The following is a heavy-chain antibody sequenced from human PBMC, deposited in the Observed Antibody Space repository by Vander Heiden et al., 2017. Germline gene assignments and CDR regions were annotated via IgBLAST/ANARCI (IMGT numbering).Heavy chain of an antibody. V-gene: IGHV4-31*03. Sequence: QVQLQESGPGLVKPSQTLSLTCTVSGGSISSGGYYWSWIRQHPGKGLEWIGYIYYSGSTYYNPALKSRVTISVDTSKNQFSLKMRSVTAADTAVYYCARMGGSKRYYFDYWGQGTMVTVSS. CDR3: ARMGGSKRYYFDY. CDR2: IYYSGST. J-gene: IGHJ4*02. CDR1: GGSISSGGYY. D-gene: IGHD3-16*01.